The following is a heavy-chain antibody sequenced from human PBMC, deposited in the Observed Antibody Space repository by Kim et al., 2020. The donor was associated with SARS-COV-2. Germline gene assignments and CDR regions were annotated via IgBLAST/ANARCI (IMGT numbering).Heavy chain of an antibody. CDR1: GFTFSSYA. D-gene: IGHD3-10*01. J-gene: IGHJ3*01. V-gene: IGHV3-30*04. CDR3: ARDLRLLWFGDVAHD. Sequence: GGSLRLSCAASGFTFSSYAMHWVRQAPGKGLEWVAVISYDGSNKYYADSVKGRFTISRDNSKNTLYLQMNSLRAEDTAVYYCARDLRLLWFGDVAHDWG. CDR2: ISYDGSNK.